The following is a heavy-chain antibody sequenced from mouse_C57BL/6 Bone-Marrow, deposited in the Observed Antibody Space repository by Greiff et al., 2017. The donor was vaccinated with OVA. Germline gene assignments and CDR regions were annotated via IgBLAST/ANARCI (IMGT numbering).Heavy chain of an antibody. Sequence: QVQLQQPGPELVKPGASVKLSCKASGYTFTSYWMHWVKQRPGQGLEWIGNINPSNGGTNYNEKFKSKATLTVDKSSSTAYMQLSSLTSEDSAVYYCARFEVLRLAWFAYWGQGTLVTVSA. J-gene: IGHJ3*01. CDR2: INPSNGGT. CDR3: ARFEVLRLAWFAY. CDR1: GYTFTSYW. V-gene: IGHV1-53*01. D-gene: IGHD1-2*01.